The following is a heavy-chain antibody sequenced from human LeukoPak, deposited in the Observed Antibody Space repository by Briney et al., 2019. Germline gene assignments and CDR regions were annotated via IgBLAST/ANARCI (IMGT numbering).Heavy chain of an antibody. V-gene: IGHV3-21*01. CDR2: ISSSSSYI. D-gene: IGHD4-17*01. J-gene: IGHJ4*02. Sequence: WVSSISSSSSYIYYADSVKGRFTISRDNAKNSLYLQMNGLRAEDTAVYYCARDQGYGDYDYWGQGTLVTVSS. CDR3: ARDQGYGDYDY.